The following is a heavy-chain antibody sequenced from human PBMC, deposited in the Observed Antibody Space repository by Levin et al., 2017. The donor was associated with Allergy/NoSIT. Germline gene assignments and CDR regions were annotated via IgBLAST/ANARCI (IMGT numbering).Heavy chain of an antibody. CDR2: IYNAGDT. CDR1: GITVSTNY. D-gene: IGHD5-18*01. CDR3: ARVRYTWAERYFDY. Sequence: HAGGSLRLSCAASGITVSTNYMSWVRQAPGKGLEWVSVIYNAGDTHYADSVRGRFTISRDSSENALSLQMNSLRVEDTAVYYCARVRYTWAERYFDYWGQGTLVTVSA. V-gene: IGHV3-66*02. J-gene: IGHJ4*02.